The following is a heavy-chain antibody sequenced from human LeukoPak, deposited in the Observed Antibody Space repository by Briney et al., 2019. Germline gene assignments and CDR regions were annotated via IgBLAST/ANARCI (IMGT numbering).Heavy chain of an antibody. CDR2: IYHSGST. D-gene: IGHD3-3*01. CDR3: ARQEWSGSDYFDY. CDR1: DYSISSGYY. Sequence: SETLSLTCTVSDYSISSGYYWGWIRQPPGEGLEWIGSIYHSGSTYYNPSLKSRVSISVDTSKNQFSLKLSSVTAADTAMYYCARQEWSGSDYFDYWGQGTLVTVSS. V-gene: IGHV4-38-2*02. J-gene: IGHJ4*02.